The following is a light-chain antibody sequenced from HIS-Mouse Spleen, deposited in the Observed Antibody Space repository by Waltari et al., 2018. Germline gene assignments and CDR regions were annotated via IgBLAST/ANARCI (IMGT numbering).Light chain of an antibody. CDR3: YSTDSSGNHRV. V-gene: IGLV3-10*01. CDR2: EDS. J-gene: IGLJ2*01. CDR1: ALPTKY. Sequence: SYELPQPPSVSVSPGQTARITCSGDALPTKYAYWYQQKSGQAPVLVIYEDSKRPSGIPERFSGSSSGTMATLTISGAQVEDEADYYCYSTDSSGNHRVFGGGTKLTVL.